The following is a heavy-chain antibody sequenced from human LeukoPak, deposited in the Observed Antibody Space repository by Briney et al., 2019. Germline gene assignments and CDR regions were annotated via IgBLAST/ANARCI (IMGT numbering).Heavy chain of an antibody. CDR3: AREGSIYYYDSSGYSGY. D-gene: IGHD3-22*01. V-gene: IGHV4-61*02. J-gene: IGHJ4*02. CDR1: GDSTSSGAYY. Sequence: SQTLSLTCTVSGDSTSSGAYYWSWIRQPAGKGLEWIGRIYSSGSTNYNPSLKSRVTISVDTSKNQFPLKLSSVTAADTAVYYCAREGSIYYYDSSGYSGYWGQGTLVTVSS. CDR2: IYSSGST.